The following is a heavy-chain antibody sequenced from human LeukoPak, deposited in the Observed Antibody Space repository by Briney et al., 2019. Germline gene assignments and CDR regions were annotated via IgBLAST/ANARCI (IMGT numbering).Heavy chain of an antibody. V-gene: IGHV3-23*01. CDR3: AKSHGRGSSWINPDY. D-gene: IGHD6-13*01. Sequence: PGGSLRLSCAASGFTLNTYSMNWVRQAPGKGLEWVSAISGSGGSTYYADSVKGRFTISRDNSKNTLYLQMNSLRAEDTAVYYCAKSHGRGSSWINPDYWGQGTLVTVSS. CDR2: ISGSGGST. J-gene: IGHJ4*02. CDR1: GFTLNTYS.